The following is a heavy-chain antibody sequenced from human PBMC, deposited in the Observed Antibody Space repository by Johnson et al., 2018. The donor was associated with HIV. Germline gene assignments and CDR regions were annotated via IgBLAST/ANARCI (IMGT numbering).Heavy chain of an antibody. CDR2: ISWNSGTI. J-gene: IGHJ3*02. Sequence: VQLVESGGGLVQPGGSLRLSCAASGFTFDDYAMHWVRQAPGKGLEWVSGISWNSGTIGYADSVKGRFTISRDNAKNSLYLQMNSLRAEDTALYYCAKDREGIVVVASFFDIWGQGTMVTVSS. CDR1: GFTFDDYA. D-gene: IGHD3-22*01. V-gene: IGHV3-9*01. CDR3: AKDREGIVVVASFFDI.